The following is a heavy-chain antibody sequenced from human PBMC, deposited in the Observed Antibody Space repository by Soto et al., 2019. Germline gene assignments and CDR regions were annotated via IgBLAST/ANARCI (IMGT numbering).Heavy chain of an antibody. CDR1: GGTFSSYA. CDR2: IIPIFGTA. CDR3: ARVLRYFDWLSPTLNYYYYGMDV. V-gene: IGHV1-69*01. J-gene: IGHJ6*02. Sequence: VKVSCKASGGTFSSYAISWVRQAPGQGLEWMGGIIPIFGTANYAQKFQGRVTITADESTSTAYMELSSLRSEDTAVYYCARVLRYFDWLSPTLNYYYYGMDVWGQGTTVTVSS. D-gene: IGHD3-9*01.